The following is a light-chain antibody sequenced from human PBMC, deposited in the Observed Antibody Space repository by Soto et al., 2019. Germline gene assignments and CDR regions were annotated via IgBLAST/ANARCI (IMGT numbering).Light chain of an antibody. V-gene: IGKV3-20*01. CDR1: QRVTSDY. CDR3: QHYGHALWA. CDR2: GAS. Sequence: EVVVTQSPGTLSLSPGERATLSCRASQRVTSDYLAWYQQKPGQSPRLLMSGASRRATGVPDRFSGSGSGTDFTLTICRLEPEDFAVYYCQHYGHALWAFGQGTKVEIK. J-gene: IGKJ1*01.